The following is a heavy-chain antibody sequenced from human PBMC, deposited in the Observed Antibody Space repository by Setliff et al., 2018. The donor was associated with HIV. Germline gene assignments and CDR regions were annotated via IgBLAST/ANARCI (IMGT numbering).Heavy chain of an antibody. Sequence: LSLTCTVSGGSISSSSYYWGWIRQPPGKGLEWVAYINSGSSSIFYGDSVKGRFTISRDDAENSLLLHMNSLRAEDTAVYYCAREITGWFGELASAFDIWGQGTLVTVSS. V-gene: IGHV3-11*04. CDR3: AREITGWFGELASAFDI. D-gene: IGHD3-10*01. CDR1: GGSISSSSYY. J-gene: IGHJ3*02. CDR2: INSGSSSI.